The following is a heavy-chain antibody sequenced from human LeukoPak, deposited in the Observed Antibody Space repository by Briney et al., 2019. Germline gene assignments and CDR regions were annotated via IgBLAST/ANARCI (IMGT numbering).Heavy chain of an antibody. Sequence: GGSLRLSCAASGFTFSSYNMNWVRQAPGKGLEWVSSITSSSSYIYYADSVKGRFTISRDNAKNSLYLQINSLRAEDTAVYYCANRLTETRLDPWGQGTLVTVSS. D-gene: IGHD2-8*02. J-gene: IGHJ5*02. CDR3: ANRLTETRLDP. V-gene: IGHV3-21*01. CDR1: GFTFSSYN. CDR2: ITSSSSYI.